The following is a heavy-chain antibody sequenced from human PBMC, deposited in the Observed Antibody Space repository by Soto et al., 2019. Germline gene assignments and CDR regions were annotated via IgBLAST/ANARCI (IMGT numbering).Heavy chain of an antibody. J-gene: IGHJ5*02. CDR2: ISQTGAT. V-gene: IGHV4-30-2*01. D-gene: IGHD3-10*01. Sequence: QLQLQESGPGLVKPSETLSLTCAVSGGSITSGNSYSWAWIRQPPGRGLEWIGSISQTGATSYNPSLKSRVSVSLDKSKNQFSLRLSSVPAADMAVYYCARAVSPYFGTWFDPWGQGTLVTVSS. CDR3: ARAVSPYFGTWFDP. CDR1: GGSITSGNSYS.